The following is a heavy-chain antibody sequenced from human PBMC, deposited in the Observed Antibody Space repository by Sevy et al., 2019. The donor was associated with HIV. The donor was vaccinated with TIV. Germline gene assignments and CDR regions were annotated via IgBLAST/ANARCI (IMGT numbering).Heavy chain of an antibody. Sequence: GGSLRLSCAASGFTFEDYALHWVRQVPGKGLEWVSGISWNSGRIGYADSVKGRFTISRDNAKNSLYLQMNRLRAEDTAYYYCAKDSSYDSSGCFDAWGQGTLVTVSS. V-gene: IGHV3-9*01. CDR1: GFTFEDYA. CDR3: AKDSSYDSSGCFDA. J-gene: IGHJ5*02. D-gene: IGHD3-22*01. CDR2: ISWNSGRI.